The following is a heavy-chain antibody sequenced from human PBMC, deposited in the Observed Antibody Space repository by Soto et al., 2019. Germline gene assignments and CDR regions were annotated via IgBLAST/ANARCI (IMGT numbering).Heavy chain of an antibody. Sequence: SETLSLTCTVSGGSISSYYWSWIRQPPGKGLEWIGYIYYSGSTNYNPSLKSRVTISVDTSKNQFSLKLSSVTAADTAVYYCASLRSPGEQLERRGYYYYYMDVWGKGTTVTVSS. J-gene: IGHJ6*03. CDR1: GGSISSYY. V-gene: IGHV4-59*01. CDR2: IYYSGST. CDR3: ASLRSPGEQLERRGYYYYYMDV. D-gene: IGHD1-1*01.